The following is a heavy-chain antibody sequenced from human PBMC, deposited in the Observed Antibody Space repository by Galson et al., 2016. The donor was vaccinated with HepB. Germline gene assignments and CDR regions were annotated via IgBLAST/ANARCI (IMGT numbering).Heavy chain of an antibody. CDR1: GFTFGTYA. J-gene: IGHJ4*02. CDR3: ATEGWFGADY. Sequence: SLRLSCAASGFTFGTYAMSWLRQAPGQGLEWVSATSRSGDITYYADSVRGRFTISRDNSKNTLYLQLTRLRAEDTDTYICATEGWFGADYWGQGTPVTVSS. CDR2: TSRSGDIT. D-gene: IGHD3-10*01. V-gene: IGHV3-23*01.